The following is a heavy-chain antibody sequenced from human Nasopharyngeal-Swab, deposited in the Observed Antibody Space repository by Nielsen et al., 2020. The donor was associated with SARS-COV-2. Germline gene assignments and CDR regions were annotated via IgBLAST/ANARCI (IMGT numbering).Heavy chain of an antibody. CDR2: IYYSGSP. CDR3: ARRETMITFGGVIAYYYGMDV. Sequence: WIRQPPGKGLEWIGSIYYSGSPYYNPSLKSRVTISVDTSKNQFSLKLSSVTAADTAVYYCARRETMITFGGVIAYYYGMDVWGQGTTVTVSS. J-gene: IGHJ6*02. D-gene: IGHD3-16*02. V-gene: IGHV4-39*01.